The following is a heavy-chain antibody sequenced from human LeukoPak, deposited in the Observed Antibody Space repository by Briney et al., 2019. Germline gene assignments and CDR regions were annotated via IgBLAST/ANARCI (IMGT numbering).Heavy chain of an antibody. CDR2: INPNSGCT. CDR3: ASLGDILTGYQFDI. D-gene: IGHD3-9*01. CDR1: GYTFTSYG. J-gene: IGHJ3*02. Sequence: GASVKVSCKASGYTFTSYGISWVRQAPGQAREWMGWINPNSGCTNYAQKFQGRVTMTRDTSISTAYMELSRLRSDDTAGYYCASLGDILTGYQFDIWGQGTMVTVSS. V-gene: IGHV1-2*02.